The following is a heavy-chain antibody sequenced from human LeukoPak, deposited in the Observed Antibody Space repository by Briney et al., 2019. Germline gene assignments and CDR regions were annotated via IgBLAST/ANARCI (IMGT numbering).Heavy chain of an antibody. J-gene: IGHJ4*02. CDR1: GGSISSSNYY. Sequence: SETLSLTCIVSGGSISSSNYYWGWIRQPPGKGLEWIGSIYYSGSTSYYPSLKSRVTISVDTSKNQFSLKLNSVTAADTAVYYCARALSPQELDYWGQGTLVTVSS. CDR3: ARALSPQELDY. CDR2: IYYSGST. V-gene: IGHV4-39*07. D-gene: IGHD1-26*01.